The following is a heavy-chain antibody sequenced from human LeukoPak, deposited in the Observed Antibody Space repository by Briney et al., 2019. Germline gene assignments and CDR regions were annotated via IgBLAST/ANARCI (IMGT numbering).Heavy chain of an antibody. CDR1: GFTFSSYG. V-gene: IGHV3-30*18. CDR3: AKGLYYYGSGSYGASDAFDI. J-gene: IGHJ3*02. Sequence: PGRSLRLSCAASGFTFSSYGMHWVRQAPGKGLEWVAVISYDGGNKYYADSVKGRFTISRDNSKNTLYLQMNSLRAEDTAVYYCAKGLYYYGSGSYGASDAFDIWGQGTMVTVSS. CDR2: ISYDGGNK. D-gene: IGHD3-10*01.